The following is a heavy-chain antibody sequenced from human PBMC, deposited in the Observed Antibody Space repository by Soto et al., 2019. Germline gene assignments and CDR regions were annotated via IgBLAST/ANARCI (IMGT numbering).Heavy chain of an antibody. V-gene: IGHV4-30-4*01. J-gene: IGHJ4*02. CDR1: GGSISSGDYY. CDR2: IYYSGST. CDR3: ARYMTTVTQYYFDY. Sequence: SETLSLTCTVSGGSISSGDYYWSWIRQPPGKGLEWIGYIYYSGSTYYNPSLKSRVTISVDTSKNQFSLKLSSVTAADTAVYYCARYMTTVTQYYFDYWGQGTLVTVS. D-gene: IGHD4-4*01.